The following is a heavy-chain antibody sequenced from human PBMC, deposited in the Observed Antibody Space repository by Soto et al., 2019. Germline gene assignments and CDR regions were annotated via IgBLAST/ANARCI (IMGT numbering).Heavy chain of an antibody. Sequence: PSETLSLTCTVSGGSISSGGYYWIWIRHHPGKGLEWIGYIYNSGSTYYNPSLKSRVSISLDTSKDQFSLKLSSVTAADTAVYYCAKDRAGFIMGSGAFDIWGQGTMVTVSS. CDR2: IYNSGST. J-gene: IGHJ3*02. CDR3: AKDRAGFIMGSGAFDI. D-gene: IGHD3-10*01. V-gene: IGHV4-31*03. CDR1: GGSISSGGYY.